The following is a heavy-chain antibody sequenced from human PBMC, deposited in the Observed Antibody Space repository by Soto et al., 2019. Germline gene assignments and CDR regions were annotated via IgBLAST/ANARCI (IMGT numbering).Heavy chain of an antibody. J-gene: IGHJ4*01. CDR1: GGTFSSYA. Sequence: GASVKVSCKASGGTFSSYAISWVRQAPGQGLEWMGGIIPIFGTANYAQKFQGRVTITADEPTSTAYMELSSLRSEDTAVYYCARARDYYDSSGYYHRLSSIYFAYSAHGPPVSVCS. V-gene: IGHV1-69*13. CDR3: ARARDYYDSSGYYHRLSSIYFAY. D-gene: IGHD3-22*01. CDR2: IIPIFGTA.